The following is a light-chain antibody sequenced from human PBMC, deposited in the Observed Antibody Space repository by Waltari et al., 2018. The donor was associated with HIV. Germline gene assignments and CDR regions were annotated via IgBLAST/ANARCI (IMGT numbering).Light chain of an antibody. CDR3: AAWDDSLNGWV. Sequence: QSVLTQPSSASGTPGQRVTISCSGSTSNIGTNTVSWYQQLPGTAPKLLIYINNQRPSGVPDRFSGSKSGTSASLAISGLQSEDEADYYCAAWDDSLNGWVFGGGTKLTVL. V-gene: IGLV1-44*01. CDR1: TSNIGTNT. J-gene: IGLJ3*02. CDR2: INN.